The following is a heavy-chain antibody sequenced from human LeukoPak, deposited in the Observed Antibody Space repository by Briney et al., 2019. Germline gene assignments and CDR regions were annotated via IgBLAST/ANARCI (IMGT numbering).Heavy chain of an antibody. Sequence: ASVTVSCMASGGTFSSYAISWVRQAPGQGLEWMGGIIPIFGTANYAQKFQGSVPIPADESTSTAYMELTSLRSEDTALYYCAGDKFCSSSWLSYSDYWGQGTLVTVSS. CDR3: AGDKFCSSSWLSYSDY. V-gene: IGHV1-69*13. CDR1: GGTFSSYA. D-gene: IGHD6-13*01. J-gene: IGHJ4*02. CDR2: IIPIFGTA.